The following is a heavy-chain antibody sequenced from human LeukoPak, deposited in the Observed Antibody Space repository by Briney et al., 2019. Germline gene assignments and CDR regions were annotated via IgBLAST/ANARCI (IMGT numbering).Heavy chain of an antibody. D-gene: IGHD3-3*01. V-gene: IGHV4-39*01. J-gene: IGHJ6*03. CDR3: ARGPCRDFWSGYLPWYYYYYMDV. CDR2: IYYSGST. CDR1: GGSISSSSYY. Sequence: KTSETLSLTCTVSGGSISSSSYYWGWIRQPPGQGLEWIGSIYYSGSTYYNPSLKSRVTISVDTSKNEFSLKLSSVTAADTAVYYCARGPCRDFWSGYLPWYYYYYMDVWGKGTTVTVSS.